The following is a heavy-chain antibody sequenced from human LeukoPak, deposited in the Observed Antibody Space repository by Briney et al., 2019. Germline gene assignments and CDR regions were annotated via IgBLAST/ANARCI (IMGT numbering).Heavy chain of an antibody. CDR2: IYYSGST. CDR3: AREKSRGGPYDSSGYSNAFDI. CDR1: GGSISSGDYY. D-gene: IGHD3-22*01. J-gene: IGHJ3*02. Sequence: SQTLSLTCTVSGGSISSGDYYWSWIRQPPGKGLEWIGYIYYSGSTYYNPSLKSRVTISVDTSKNQFSLELSSVTAADTAVYYCAREKSRGGPYDSSGYSNAFDIWGQGTMVTVSS. V-gene: IGHV4-30-4*01.